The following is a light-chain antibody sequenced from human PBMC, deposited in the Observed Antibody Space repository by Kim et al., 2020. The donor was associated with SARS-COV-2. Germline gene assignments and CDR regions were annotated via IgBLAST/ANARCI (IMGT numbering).Light chain of an antibody. CDR1: GSDFETVF. J-gene: IGLJ3*02. Sequence: QRDTISCSCSGSDFETVFVYWYQHLPGLVPKLLIYRDDQRPSGVPDRFSASKSGTSASLVISGLRSEDEADYYCATCDDSLSGWVFGGGTQLTVL. CDR3: ATCDDSLSGWV. CDR2: RDD. V-gene: IGLV1-47*01.